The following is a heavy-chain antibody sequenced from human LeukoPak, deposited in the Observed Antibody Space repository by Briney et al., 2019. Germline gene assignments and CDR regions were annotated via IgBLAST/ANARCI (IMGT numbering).Heavy chain of an antibody. CDR3: ARQGPRGGSSFNAFDI. D-gene: IGHD2-15*01. Sequence: SETLSLTCTVSGGSIISYYWSWIRQPPGKGREWIGYIYYSGSTNYNPSLKSRVTISVDTSKNQFSLKMSSVTAADTAVYYCARQGPRGGSSFNAFDIWGQGTMVTVSS. J-gene: IGHJ3*02. CDR1: GGSIISYY. V-gene: IGHV4-59*08. CDR2: IYYSGST.